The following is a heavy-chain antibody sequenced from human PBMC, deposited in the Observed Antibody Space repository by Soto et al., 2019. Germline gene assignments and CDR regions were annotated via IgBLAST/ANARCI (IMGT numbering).Heavy chain of an antibody. Sequence: QVQLVQSGAEVRKSGSSVKVSCKLSGASFDSYTITWVRQAPGQGLEWMGGIIPIFGTTNYAQKFQGRLTITADGFTSAAYMDLSSLTSEDTAVYYCARGPLYDLESGMYWYFDLWGSGTLVTVSS. V-gene: IGHV1-69*01. D-gene: IGHD1-26*01. CDR2: IIPIFGTT. CDR1: GASFDSYT. J-gene: IGHJ2*01. CDR3: ARGPLYDLESGMYWYFDL.